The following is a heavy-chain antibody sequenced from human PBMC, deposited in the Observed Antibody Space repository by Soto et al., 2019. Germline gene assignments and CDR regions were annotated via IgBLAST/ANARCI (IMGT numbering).Heavy chain of an antibody. J-gene: IGHJ4*02. V-gene: IGHV3-49*04. CDR2: IRSKAYGGTT. CDR3: TRGYYDFWSGYYARFDY. CDR1: GFTFGDYA. Sequence: SLRLSCTAAGFTFGDYAMSWVRQAPGKGLEWVGFIRSKAYGGTTEYAASVKGRFTISRDDSKSIAYLQMNSLKTEDTAVYYCTRGYYDFWSGYYARFDYWGQGTLVTVSS. D-gene: IGHD3-3*01.